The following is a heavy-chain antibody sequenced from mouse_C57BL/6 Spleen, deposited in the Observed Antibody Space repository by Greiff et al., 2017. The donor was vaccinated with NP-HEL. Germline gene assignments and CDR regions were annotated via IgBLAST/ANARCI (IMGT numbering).Heavy chain of an antibody. CDR2: INPGSGGT. Sequence: QVQLQQSGAELVRPGTSVKVSCKASGYAFTNYLIEWVKQRPGQGLEWIGVINPGSGGTNYNEKFKGKATLTADKSSSTAYMQLSSLTSEDSAVYFCARGPYYYGRIYAMDYWGQGTSVTVSS. CDR3: ARGPYYYGRIYAMDY. D-gene: IGHD1-1*01. V-gene: IGHV1-54*01. J-gene: IGHJ4*01. CDR1: GYAFTNYL.